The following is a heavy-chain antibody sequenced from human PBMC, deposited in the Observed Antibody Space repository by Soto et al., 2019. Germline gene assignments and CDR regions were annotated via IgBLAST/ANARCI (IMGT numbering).Heavy chain of an antibody. CDR1: GYTFTSYG. Sequence: PSVKVSCKASGYTFTSYGISWVRQAPGQGLEWMGWISAYNGNTNYAQKLQGRVTMTTDTSTSTAYMELRSLRSDDTAVYYCARGYAGYSYAYYYYYGMDVWGQGTTVTVSS. V-gene: IGHV1-18*01. J-gene: IGHJ6*02. CDR3: ARGYAGYSYAYYYYYGMDV. CDR2: ISAYNGNT. D-gene: IGHD5-18*01.